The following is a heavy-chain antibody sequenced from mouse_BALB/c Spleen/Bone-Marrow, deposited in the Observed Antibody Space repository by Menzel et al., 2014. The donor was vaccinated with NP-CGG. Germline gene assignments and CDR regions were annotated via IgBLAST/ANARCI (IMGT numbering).Heavy chain of an antibody. CDR3: ARGVRHFDY. Sequence: VKLVESGPGLVAPSQSLSITCTVSGFSLTTYGVHWVRQPPGKGLEWLGVIWAGGSTNYTSALMSRLSISKDYSKSQVFLKMNSLQTDDTAMYYCARGVRHFDYWGQGTTLTVSS. J-gene: IGHJ2*01. CDR2: IWAGGST. V-gene: IGHV2-9*02. CDR1: GFSLTTYG.